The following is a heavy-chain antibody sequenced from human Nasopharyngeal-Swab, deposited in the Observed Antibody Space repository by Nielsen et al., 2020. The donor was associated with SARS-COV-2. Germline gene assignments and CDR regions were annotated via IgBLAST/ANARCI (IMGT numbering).Heavy chain of an antibody. J-gene: IGHJ4*02. CDR2: IYSGSST. CDR1: GFTVSTNY. CDR3: AREGLGNDFDY. Sequence: GESLKISYAASGFTVSTNYMSWVRQAPGKGLEWVSVIYSGSSTYYADSVKGRFTISRDNSKNTLYLQMNSLRAEDTAVYYCAREGLGNDFDYWGQGTLVTVSS. V-gene: IGHV3-53*01. D-gene: IGHD5-12*01.